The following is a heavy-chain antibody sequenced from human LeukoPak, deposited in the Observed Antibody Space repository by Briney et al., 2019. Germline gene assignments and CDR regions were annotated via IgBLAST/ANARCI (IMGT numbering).Heavy chain of an antibody. D-gene: IGHD3-10*01. CDR2: ISAYNGNT. CDR3: ARDRRITMVRGVYYFDY. J-gene: IGHJ4*02. V-gene: IGHV1-18*01. CDR1: GYTFTSYG. Sequence: EASVKVSCKASGYTFTSYGISWVRQAPGQGLEWMGWISAYNGNTNYAQKLQGRVTMTTDTSTSTAYMELRSLRSDDTAMYYCARDRRITMVRGVYYFDYWGQGTLVTVSS.